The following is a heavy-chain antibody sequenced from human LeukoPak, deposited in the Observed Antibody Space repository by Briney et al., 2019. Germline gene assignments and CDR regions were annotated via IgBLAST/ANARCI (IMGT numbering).Heavy chain of an antibody. Sequence: SETLSLTCTVSGGSMSSYYWSWIRQPPGKGLEWIGYIYYSGSSNYNPSLKSRVIISVDTSKSQFSLKLSSVTAADTAVYYCARGNYYDSRTYYRAFDIWGQGTMVTVSS. J-gene: IGHJ3*02. CDR2: IYYSGSS. CDR3: ARGNYYDSRTYYRAFDI. V-gene: IGHV4-59*01. CDR1: GGSMSSYY. D-gene: IGHD3-22*01.